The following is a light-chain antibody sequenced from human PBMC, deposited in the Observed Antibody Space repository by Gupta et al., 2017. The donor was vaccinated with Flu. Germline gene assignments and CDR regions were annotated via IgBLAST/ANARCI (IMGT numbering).Light chain of an antibody. J-gene: IGLJ3*02. Sequence: QSVLTQPPSVSGAPGQRVHLSCTWSSPNIGAGYDVHWYQQLPGTAPKLLIYVNNNRPSGVPDRFSGSKSGTSASLAITGLQAEDEADYYCQSYDSSLSGYWVFGGGTKLTVL. CDR1: SPNIGAGYD. V-gene: IGLV1-40*01. CDR2: VNN. CDR3: QSYDSSLSGYWV.